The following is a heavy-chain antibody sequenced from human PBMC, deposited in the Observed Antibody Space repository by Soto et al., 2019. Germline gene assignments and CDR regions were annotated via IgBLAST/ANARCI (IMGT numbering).Heavy chain of an antibody. J-gene: IGHJ6*02. V-gene: IGHV4-39*01. CDR1: GGSISSSSYY. D-gene: IGHD6-13*01. CDR2: IYYSGST. Sequence: SETLSLTCTVSGGSISSSSYYWGWIRQPPGKGLEWIGSIYYSGSTYYNPSLKSRVTISVDTSKNQFSLKLSSVTAADTAVYYCASISSSWGSNYYYGMDVWGQGTTVTVSS. CDR3: ASISSSWGSNYYYGMDV.